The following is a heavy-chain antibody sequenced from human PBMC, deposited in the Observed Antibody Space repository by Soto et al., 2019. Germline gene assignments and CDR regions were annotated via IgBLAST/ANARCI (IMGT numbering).Heavy chain of an antibody. V-gene: IGHV4-30-2*01. Sequence: SETLSLTCAVSGGSISSGGYSWSWIRQPPGKGLEWIGYIYHSGSTYYKPSLKSRVTISVDRSKNQFSLKLSSVTAADTAVYYCARGGDSSGYVAFDIWGQGTMVTVSS. CDR1: GGSISSGGYS. CDR3: ARGGDSSGYVAFDI. J-gene: IGHJ3*02. CDR2: IYHSGST. D-gene: IGHD3-22*01.